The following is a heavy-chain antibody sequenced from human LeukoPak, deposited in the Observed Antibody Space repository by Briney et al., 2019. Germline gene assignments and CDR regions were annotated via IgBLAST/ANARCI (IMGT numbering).Heavy chain of an antibody. J-gene: IGHJ4*02. CDR3: AKGYRYSSSSNYFDY. V-gene: IGHV3-23*01. CDR1: GFTFSSYD. CDR2: ISGSGGST. D-gene: IGHD6-6*01. Sequence: GGSLRLSCAASGFTFSSYDMSWVRQAPGKGLEWVSAISGSGGSTYYADSVKGRFTISRDNSKNTLYLQMNSLRAEDTAVYYCAKGYRYSSSSNYFDYWGQGTLVTVSS.